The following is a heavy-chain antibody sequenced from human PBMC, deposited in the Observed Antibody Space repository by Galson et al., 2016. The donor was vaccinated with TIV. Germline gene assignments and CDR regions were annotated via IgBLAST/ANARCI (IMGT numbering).Heavy chain of an antibody. D-gene: IGHD3-22*01. J-gene: IGHJ5*02. CDR1: GFTFYNYW. V-gene: IGHV3-7*01. CDR3: ARVHWGAIVVPAATPNNWFDP. Sequence: SLRLSCAASGFTFYNYWMSWVRQAPGKGLEWVASIEGDGRDKDYVDSVKGRFTISRDNAKNSLYLQMNSLRPEDTAVYYCARVHWGAIVVPAATPNNWFDPWGQGTLVIVSS. CDR2: IEGDGRDK.